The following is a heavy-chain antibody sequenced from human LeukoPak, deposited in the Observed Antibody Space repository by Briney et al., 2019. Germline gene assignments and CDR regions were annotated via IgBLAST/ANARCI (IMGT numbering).Heavy chain of an antibody. V-gene: IGHV4-38-2*02. CDR1: GHSITSGYY. J-gene: IGHJ3*02. D-gene: IGHD6-6*01. CDR2: IHHSGST. CDR3: ARVRSVAQGGAFDI. Sequence: SETLSLTCTVSGHSITSGYYWGWIRQPPGKGLEWIGSIHHSGSTYYNPSLKSRVTKSVDTSKNQFSLKLSSVTAADTAVYYCARVRSVAQGGAFDIWGQGTMVTVSS.